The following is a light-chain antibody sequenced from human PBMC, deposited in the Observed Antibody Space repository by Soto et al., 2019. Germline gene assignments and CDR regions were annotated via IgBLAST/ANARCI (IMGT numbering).Light chain of an antibody. CDR1: SSDIGAGSE. CDR2: GST. J-gene: IGLJ1*01. V-gene: IGLV1-40*01. CDR3: QTYDNSLCVYV. Sequence: QSVLTQPPSLSGAPGQRVTISCTGSSSDIGAGSEVHWYQQLPGTAPKLLIFGSTNRPSGVPDRFSGSKSATSASLAITGLQAEDDADYSCQTYDNSLCVYVFVTGTK.